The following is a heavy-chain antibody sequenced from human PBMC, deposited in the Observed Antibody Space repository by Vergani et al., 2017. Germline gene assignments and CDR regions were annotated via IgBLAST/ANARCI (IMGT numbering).Heavy chain of an antibody. CDR1: GYTFTGYY. J-gene: IGHJ5*02. Sequence: QVQLVQSGAEVKKPGASVKVSCKASGYTFTGYYMHWVRQAPGQGLEWMGWINPNSGGTNYAQKFQGRVTMTREPSISTAYMELSSLRSDDTAVYYCARSPSSGWFNWFDPWGQGTLVTVSS. V-gene: IGHV1-2*02. CDR2: INPNSGGT. D-gene: IGHD6-19*01. CDR3: ARSPSSGWFNWFDP.